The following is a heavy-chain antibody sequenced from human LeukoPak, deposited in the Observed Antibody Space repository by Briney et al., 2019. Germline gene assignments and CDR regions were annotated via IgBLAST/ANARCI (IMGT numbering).Heavy chain of an antibody. CDR2: IYYSGST. CDR1: GGSISSSSYY. CDR3: ARPMRVYAPVGFDY. J-gene: IGHJ4*02. D-gene: IGHD2-8*01. V-gene: IGHV4-39*01. Sequence: SETRSLTCTVSGGSISSSSYYWGWIRQPPGKGLEWIGSIYYSGSTYYNPSLKSRVTISVDTSKNQFSLKLSSVTAADTAVYYCARPMRVYAPVGFDYWGQGTLVTVSS.